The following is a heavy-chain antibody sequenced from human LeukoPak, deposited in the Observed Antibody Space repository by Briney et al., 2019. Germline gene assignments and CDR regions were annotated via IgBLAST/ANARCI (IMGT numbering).Heavy chain of an antibody. D-gene: IGHD4-23*01. CDR3: ARDHDYGGNSGFDY. J-gene: IGHJ4*02. CDR2: IIPILGIA. V-gene: IGHV1-69*04. Sequence: ASVKVSCKASGGTFSSYAISWVRQAPGQGLEWMGRIIPILGIANYAQKFQGRVTITADKSTSTVYMELSSLRSEDTAVYYCARDHDYGGNSGFDYWGQGTLVTVSS. CDR1: GGTFSSYA.